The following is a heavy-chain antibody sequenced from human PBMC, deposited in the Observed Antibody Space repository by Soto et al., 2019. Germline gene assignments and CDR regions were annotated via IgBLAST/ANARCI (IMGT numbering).Heavy chain of an antibody. D-gene: IGHD4-17*01. V-gene: IGHV4-30-4*01. CDR1: GGSISGGVGGLYY. CDR3: AREVIPVTTDWYFDL. CDR2: IYYSGST. J-gene: IGHJ2*01. Sequence: QLQLRESGPGLVKPSETLSLTCTVSGGSISGGVGGLYYWSWIRQPPGKGLEWIGYIYYSGSTYYNPSLRNRVTRPVDTSKNHFSLRLCADTAADTAVDYCAREVIPVTTDWYFDLWCRGTLVTVSS.